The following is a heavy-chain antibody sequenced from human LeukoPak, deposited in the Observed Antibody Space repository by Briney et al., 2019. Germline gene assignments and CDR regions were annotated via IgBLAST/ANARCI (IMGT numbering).Heavy chain of an antibody. CDR2: IKQDGSEN. CDR3: ARGFWNFDL. V-gene: IGHV3-7*01. J-gene: IGHJ2*01. Sequence: GGSLRLSCVASGFTFSSYWMSWVRQAPGKGLEWVANIKQDGSENYFVDAVKGRFTISRDNGRNSLYLQLNSLGVEDTAVYYCARGFWNFDLWGRGTLVTV. CDR1: GFTFSSYW.